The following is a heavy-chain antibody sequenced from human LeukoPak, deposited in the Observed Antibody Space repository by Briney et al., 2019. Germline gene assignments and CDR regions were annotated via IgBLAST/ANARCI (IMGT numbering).Heavy chain of an antibody. CDR1: GGSISSYY. CDR2: HYYSGSN. V-gene: IGHV4-59*08. Sequence: SETLSLTCTVSGGSISSYYWSWIRQPPGKGLEWIGYHYYSGSNNYKPSLKSRVTISVDTSKNQFSLKLSSVTAADTAVYYCATQRSYYDFWSGYYQGNWFDPWGQGTLVTVS. J-gene: IGHJ5*02. CDR3: ATQRSYYDFWSGYYQGNWFDP. D-gene: IGHD3-3*01.